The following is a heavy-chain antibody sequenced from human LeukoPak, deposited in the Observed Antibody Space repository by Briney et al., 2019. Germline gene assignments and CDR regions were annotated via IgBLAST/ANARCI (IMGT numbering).Heavy chain of an antibody. D-gene: IGHD1-20*01. CDR3: ARGHITGTPALVYFDY. CDR2: INHSGST. V-gene: IGHV4-34*01. CDR1: GGSFSGYY. J-gene: IGHJ4*02. Sequence: KPSETLSLTCAVYGGSFSGYYWSWIRQPPGKGLEWIGEINHSGSTNYNPSLKSRVTISVDTSKNQFSLKLSSVTAADTAVYYCARGHITGTPALVYFDYWGQGTLVTVSS.